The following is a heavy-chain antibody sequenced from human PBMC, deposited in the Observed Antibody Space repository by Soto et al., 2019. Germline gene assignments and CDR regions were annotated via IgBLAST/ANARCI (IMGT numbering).Heavy chain of an antibody. D-gene: IGHD2-15*01. CDR2: IYYSGST. J-gene: IGHJ5*02. CDR1: GGSISSYY. Sequence: SETLSLTCTVSGGSISSYYWSWIRQPPGKGLEWIGYIYYSGSTNYNPSLRSRVTISVDTSKNQFSLKLSSVTAADTAVYYCAVGYCSGGSCYQLDWFDPWGQGTLVTVSS. V-gene: IGHV4-59*01. CDR3: AVGYCSGGSCYQLDWFDP.